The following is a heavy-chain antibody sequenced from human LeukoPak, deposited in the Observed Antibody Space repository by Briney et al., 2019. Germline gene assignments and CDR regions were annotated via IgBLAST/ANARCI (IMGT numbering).Heavy chain of an antibody. CDR3: AKDFNGNYYSLWNY. J-gene: IGHJ4*02. CDR2: ISGSGGST. CDR1: GFTFSSYA. Sequence: PGGSLRLSCAASGFTFSSYAMSWVRQAPGEGLEWVSAISGSGGSTYYADSVKGRFTISRDNSKNTLYLQMNSLRAEDTAVYYCAKDFNGNYYSLWNYWGQGTLVTVSS. D-gene: IGHD1-26*01. V-gene: IGHV3-23*01.